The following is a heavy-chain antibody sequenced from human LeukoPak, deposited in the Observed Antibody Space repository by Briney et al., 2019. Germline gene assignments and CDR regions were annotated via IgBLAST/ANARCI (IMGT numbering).Heavy chain of an antibody. D-gene: IGHD3-10*01. Sequence: PGRSLRLSCAASGFTYDDYAMHWVRQAPGKGLEWVSGISWNSGSIGYADSVKGRLTISRHNPKHSLYVPMNSLSAGYTDVYFCARFAAGGSYYYYMDVWGKGTTVTVSS. V-gene: IGHV3-9*01. J-gene: IGHJ6*03. CDR3: ARFAAGGSYYYYMDV. CDR1: GFTYDDYA. CDR2: ISWNSGSI.